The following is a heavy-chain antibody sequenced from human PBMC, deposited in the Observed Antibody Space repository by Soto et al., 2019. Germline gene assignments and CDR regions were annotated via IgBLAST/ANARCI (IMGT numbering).Heavy chain of an antibody. CDR2: IKNDGSGT. CDR3: VRGDGDYYDGNGYLGRH. J-gene: IGHJ4*02. D-gene: IGHD3-22*01. CDR1: GFTFSTYW. V-gene: IGHV3-74*01. Sequence: EAQLVESGGGLVQPGGSLRLSCAASGFTFSTYWMHWVRQAPGKGLVWVSRIKNDGSGTYYVDSVEGRFTISRDNAKNTLYLQMNSLRAEDTAVYYCVRGDGDYYDGNGYLGRHWGQGTLVTVSS.